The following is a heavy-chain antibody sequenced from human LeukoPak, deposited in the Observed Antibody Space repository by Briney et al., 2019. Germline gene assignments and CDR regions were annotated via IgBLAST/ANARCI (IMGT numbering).Heavy chain of an antibody. D-gene: IGHD3-3*01. CDR1: GFTFSNYG. CDR2: ISTSSSYI. Sequence: PGGSLRLSCAASGFTFSNYGMHWVRQAPGKGLEWLSYISTSSSYIYYADSVKGRFTVSRDSAMNSLFLQMNSLIAEDTAVYYCARVGIRFLEQYYFDYWGQGTLVTVSS. J-gene: IGHJ4*02. CDR3: ARVGIRFLEQYYFDY. V-gene: IGHV3-21*01.